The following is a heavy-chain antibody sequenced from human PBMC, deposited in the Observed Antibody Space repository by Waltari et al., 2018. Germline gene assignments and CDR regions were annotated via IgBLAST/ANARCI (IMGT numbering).Heavy chain of an antibody. J-gene: IGHJ4*02. D-gene: IGHD3-22*01. CDR2: ISYDGSNK. CDR3: ARDSHLGVVIFLFDY. Sequence: QVQLVESGGGVVQPGRSLRLSCAASGFTFSSYAMHWVRQAPGKGLEGVAVISYDGSNKYYADSVKGRFTISRDNSKNTLYLQMNSLRAEDTAVYYCARDSHLGVVIFLFDYWGQGTLVTVSS. CDR1: GFTFSSYA. V-gene: IGHV3-30-3*01.